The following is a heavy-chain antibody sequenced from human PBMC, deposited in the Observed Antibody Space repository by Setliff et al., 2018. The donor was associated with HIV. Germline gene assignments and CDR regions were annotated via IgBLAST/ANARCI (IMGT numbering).Heavy chain of an antibody. Sequence: PGESLKISCAASGFSFRSFSMNWVRQAPGKGLEWVAYITNSASDTFYADSVKGRFTISRDNSKNTLYLQMNSLRVEDTAVYYCARETMYDSRGYLSHYFDYWGQGTPVTVSS. CDR1: GFSFRSFS. J-gene: IGHJ4*02. CDR3: ARETMYDSRGYLSHYFDY. D-gene: IGHD3-22*01. V-gene: IGHV3-21*01. CDR2: ITNSASDT.